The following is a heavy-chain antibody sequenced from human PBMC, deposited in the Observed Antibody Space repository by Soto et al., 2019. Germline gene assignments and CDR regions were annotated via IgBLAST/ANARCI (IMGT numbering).Heavy chain of an antibody. D-gene: IGHD2-15*01. CDR2: ISYDGSNK. J-gene: IGHJ4*02. CDR3: ARESRYCSGGSCYPRDFDY. Sequence: GGSLRLSCAASGFTFSSYAMHWVRQAPGKGLEWVAVISYDGSNKYYADSVKGRFTISRDNSKNTLYLQMNSLRAEDTAVYYCARESRYCSGGSCYPRDFDYWGQGTLVTVSS. V-gene: IGHV3-30-3*01. CDR1: GFTFSSYA.